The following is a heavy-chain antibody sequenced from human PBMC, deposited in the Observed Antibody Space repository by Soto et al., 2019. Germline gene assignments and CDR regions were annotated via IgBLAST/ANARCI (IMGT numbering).Heavy chain of an antibody. V-gene: IGHV4-61*01. CDR1: GGSVTSFSDY. J-gene: IGHJ6*02. D-gene: IGHD3-10*01. CDR3: ARGVGFGYYYYHLDL. CDR2: IYYSGSA. Sequence: SETLSLTCTVSGGSVTSFSDYWSWLRQPPGKGLEWIGYIYYSGSADYNPSLGSRVTISIDTSKNQFSLKLTSVTAADTAVYYCARGVGFGYYYYHLDLWGQGTKVT.